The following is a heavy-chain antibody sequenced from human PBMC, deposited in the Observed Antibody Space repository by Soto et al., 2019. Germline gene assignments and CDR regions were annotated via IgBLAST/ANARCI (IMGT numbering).Heavy chain of an antibody. J-gene: IGHJ6*02. D-gene: IGHD5-12*01. Sequence: EVQLLESGGGLVQPGGSLRLSCAASGFTFSSYAMSWVRQAPGKGLEWVSAISGSGGSTYYADSVKGRVTISRDNSKKRLYPKMTSLRAVDRAIYYCAKVNSGYDDTTPYDYYGMDVWGQGTTVTVSS. CDR3: AKVNSGYDDTTPYDYYGMDV. V-gene: IGHV3-23*01. CDR1: GFTFSSYA. CDR2: ISGSGGST.